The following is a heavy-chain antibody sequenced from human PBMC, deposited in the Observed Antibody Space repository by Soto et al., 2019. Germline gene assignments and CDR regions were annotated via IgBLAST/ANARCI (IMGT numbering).Heavy chain of an antibody. CDR2: INGGGNII. V-gene: IGHV3-11*01. D-gene: IGHD2-2*01. Sequence: GGSLRLSCATSGFTFSDSYMDWIRQAPGRGLEWVPYINGGGNIIFYADSVKGRFTISRDNAKNSLYLEMNNLRVEDTAIYFCARDPYCTSSSCYGNWFDPWGQGTQVTVSS. J-gene: IGHJ5*02. CDR3: ARDPYCTSSSCYGNWFDP. CDR1: GFTFSDSY.